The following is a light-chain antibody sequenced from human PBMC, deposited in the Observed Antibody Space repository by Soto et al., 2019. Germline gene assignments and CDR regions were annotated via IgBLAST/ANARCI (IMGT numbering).Light chain of an antibody. Sequence: LTQPACVSGSRGQSITISCTGTISDVGGYNYVSWYQQHPGKAPKLMIYDVSNRPSGVSNRFSGSKSGNTASLTISGLQAEDEADYYCSSNTSSSTSYVFGTGTKV. V-gene: IGLV2-14*01. J-gene: IGLJ1*01. CDR2: DVS. CDR1: ISDVGGYNY. CDR3: SSNTSSSTSYV.